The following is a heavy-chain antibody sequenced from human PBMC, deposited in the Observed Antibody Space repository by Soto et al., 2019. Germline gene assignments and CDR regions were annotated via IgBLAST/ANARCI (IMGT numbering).Heavy chain of an antibody. D-gene: IGHD5-12*01. J-gene: IGHJ4*02. CDR2: IKSKTDGGTT. CDR3: TTERFSVYDY. V-gene: IGHV3-15*01. Sequence: EVQLVESGGGLVKPGGSLRLSCADSVFTFSHAWMSWVRQAPGKGLEWVGRIKSKTDGGTTDYAAPVKGRFTISRDDSKNTLYLEMNSLKTEDTAVYYCTTERFSVYDYWGQGTLVTVSS. CDR1: VFTFSHAW.